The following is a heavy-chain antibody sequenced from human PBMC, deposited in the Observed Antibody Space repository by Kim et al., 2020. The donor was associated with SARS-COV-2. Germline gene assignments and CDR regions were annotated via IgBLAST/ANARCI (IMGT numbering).Heavy chain of an antibody. CDR1: GYTFTSYG. J-gene: IGHJ6*02. V-gene: IGHV1-18*04. D-gene: IGHD3-10*01. CDR3: ARGLQFGYGSGSYDYYYYYVMNV. CDR2: ISAYNGNT. Sequence: ASVKVSCKASGYTFTSYGISWVRQAPGQGLEWMGWISAYNGNTNYAQKPQGRVTMTTDTSTSTAHMELRSLRSDDTAVYYCARGLQFGYGSGSYDYYYYYVMNVWGQGTTVTVSS.